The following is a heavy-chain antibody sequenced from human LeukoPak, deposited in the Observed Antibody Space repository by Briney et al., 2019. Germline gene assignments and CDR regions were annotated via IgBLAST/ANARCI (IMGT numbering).Heavy chain of an antibody. CDR1: GGSFSGYY. CDR3: ATAEFTSWFDP. CDR2: INHSGST. J-gene: IGHJ5*02. Sequence: SETLSLTCAVYGGSFSGYYWSWIRQPPGKGLEWIGEINHSGSTNYNPSLKSRVTISVDTSKTQFSLKLSSVTAADTAVYYCATAEFTSWFDPWGQGTLVTVSS. V-gene: IGHV4-34*01. D-gene: IGHD3-10*01.